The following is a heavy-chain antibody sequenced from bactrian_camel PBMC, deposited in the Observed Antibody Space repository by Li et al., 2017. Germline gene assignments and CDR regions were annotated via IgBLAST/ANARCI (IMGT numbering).Heavy chain of an antibody. V-gene: IGHV3S55*01. CDR2: INGDSKT. J-gene: IGHJ4*01. CDR1: KYTIGSYC. Sequence: HVQLVESGGGSVQAGGSLKLSCTVSKYTIGSYCMGWARQAPGKVREWVAAINGDSKTTYATSVKGRFTIAQDEAKNTLYLQMNNLQPGDSATYYCAADNSWHRCPHRGYSYNFWGRGTQVTVS. D-gene: IGHD1*01. CDR3: AADNSWHRCPHRGYSYNF.